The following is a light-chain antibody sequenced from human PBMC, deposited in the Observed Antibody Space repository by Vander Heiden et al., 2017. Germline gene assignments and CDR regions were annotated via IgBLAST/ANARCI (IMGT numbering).Light chain of an antibody. V-gene: IGKV1-39*01. J-gene: IGKJ2*01. Sequence: DIQMTQSPASLSASVGDRVTITCRARHSISNYLNWYQHKPGKAPKLLIYAATTLQSGVPSRFSGSGSGTDFTLTIISLQPEDFATYFCQQSYSAPPYTCGQGTKLEIK. CDR1: HSISNY. CDR2: AAT. CDR3: QQSYSAPPYT.